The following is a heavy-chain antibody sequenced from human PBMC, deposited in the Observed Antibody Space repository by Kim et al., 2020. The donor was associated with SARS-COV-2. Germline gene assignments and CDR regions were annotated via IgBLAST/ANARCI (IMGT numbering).Heavy chain of an antibody. V-gene: IGHV3-53*01. CDR3: ARDQGYSWYYYGMDV. CDR1: GFTVSSNY. D-gene: IGHD2-15*01. Sequence: GGSLRLSCAASGFTVSSNYMSWVRQAPGKGLEWVSVIYSGGSTYYADSVKGRFTISRDNSKNTLYLQMNSQRAEDTAVYYCARDQGYSWYYYGMDVWGQGTTVTVSS. CDR2: IYSGGST. J-gene: IGHJ6*02.